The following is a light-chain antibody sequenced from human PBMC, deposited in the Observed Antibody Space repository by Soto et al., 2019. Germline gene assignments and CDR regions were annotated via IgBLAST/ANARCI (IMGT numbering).Light chain of an antibody. CDR3: QQFVTSPWT. CDR2: GAS. J-gene: IGKJ1*01. Sequence: ETVLTQSPGTLSLSPGERATLSCRASQSVSSSYLAWYQQKPGQAPRLLIYGASSRATGIPDRFSGSGSGTDFTLTISRLEPEDFAVYYYQQFVTSPWTFGQGTQVEIK. CDR1: QSVSSSY. V-gene: IGKV3-20*01.